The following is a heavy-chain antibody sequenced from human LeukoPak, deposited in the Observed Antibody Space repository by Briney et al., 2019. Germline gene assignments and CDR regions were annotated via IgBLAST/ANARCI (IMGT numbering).Heavy chain of an antibody. V-gene: IGHV3-30*04. CDR2: ISYDGSNK. Sequence: PGGSLRLSCAASGFTFSSYAMHWVRQAPGKGLEWVAVISYDGSNKYYADSVKGRFTISRDNAKNSLYLQMNRLRAEDTAVYYCAREVNSAYDQFDYWGQGTLVTVSS. D-gene: IGHD5-12*01. J-gene: IGHJ4*02. CDR3: AREVNSAYDQFDY. CDR1: GFTFSSYA.